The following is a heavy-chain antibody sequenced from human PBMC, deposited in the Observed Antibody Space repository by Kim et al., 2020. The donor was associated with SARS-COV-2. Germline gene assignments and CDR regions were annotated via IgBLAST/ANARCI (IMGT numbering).Heavy chain of an antibody. J-gene: IGHJ3*02. V-gene: IGHV3-23*01. D-gene: IGHD3-10*01. Sequence: YPDAMGGRLTVSRDNYKNTMYLQMDGLRAEDTATYYCTKDGGSGKGAFDIWGQGTMVTVSS. CDR3: TKDGGSGKGAFDI.